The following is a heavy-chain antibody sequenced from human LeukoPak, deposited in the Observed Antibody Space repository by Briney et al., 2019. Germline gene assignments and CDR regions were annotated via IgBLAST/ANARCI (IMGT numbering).Heavy chain of an antibody. V-gene: IGHV3-23*01. J-gene: IGHJ4*02. D-gene: IGHD3-22*01. Sequence: GGSLRLSCVASGFTFSSYAMSWVRQAPGKGLEWVSAISGSGGSTYYADSVKGRFTISRDNSKNTLYLQMNSLRAEDTAVYYCTRPYYYDSSGYYNDYWGQGTLVTVSS. CDR1: GFTFSSYA. CDR3: TRPYYYDSSGYYNDY. CDR2: ISGSGGST.